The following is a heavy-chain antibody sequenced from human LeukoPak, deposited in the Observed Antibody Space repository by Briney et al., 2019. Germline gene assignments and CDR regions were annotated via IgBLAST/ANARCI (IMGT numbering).Heavy chain of an antibody. J-gene: IGHJ4*02. CDR3: ASWVGTSYNDY. V-gene: IGHV1-18*01. Sequence: ASVKVSCKASGYTFTSYGFSWVRQAPGQGLEWMGWISGYNGNTHYAQKFQGRVTMTTDASTSTAYMELRSLRSDDTAVYYCASWVGTSYNDYWGQGTLGTVSS. D-gene: IGHD5-12*01. CDR2: ISGYNGNT. CDR1: GYTFTSYG.